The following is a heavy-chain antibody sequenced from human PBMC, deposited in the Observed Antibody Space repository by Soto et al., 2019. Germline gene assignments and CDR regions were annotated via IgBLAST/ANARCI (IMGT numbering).Heavy chain of an antibody. J-gene: IGHJ4*02. D-gene: IGHD1-1*01. CDR1: GLTVSDNG. CDR3: VTDGEFGNWNFDY. CDR2: MWPDGSGI. V-gene: IGHV3-33*08. Sequence: VQLVESGGGVVQPGGSLRLSCATSGLTVSDNGIHWVRQAPGKGLEWVAFMWPDGSGISYTGSVKGRLTISRDNSKSTVFLQMDSLTADDTAVYYCVTDGEFGNWNFDYWGQGTLVTVSS.